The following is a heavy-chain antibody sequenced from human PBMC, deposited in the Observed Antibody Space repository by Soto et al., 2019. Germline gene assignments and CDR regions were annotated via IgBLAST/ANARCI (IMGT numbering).Heavy chain of an antibody. V-gene: IGHV1-69*02. CDR3: ARAPRFYYYMDV. J-gene: IGHJ6*03. CDR2: IIPILGIA. CDR1: GGTFSSYT. Sequence: QVQLVQSGAEVKKPGSSVKVSCKASGGTFSSYTISWVRQAPGQGLEWMGRIIPILGIANYAQKFQGRVTITADKYTSTAYMELSSLRSEDTAVYYCARAPRFYYYMDVWGKGTTVTVSS.